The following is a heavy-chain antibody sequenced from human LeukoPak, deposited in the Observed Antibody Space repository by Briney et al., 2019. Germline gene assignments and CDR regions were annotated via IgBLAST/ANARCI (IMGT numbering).Heavy chain of an antibody. Sequence: GASVKVSCKASGYTFTSYAMNWVRQAPGQGLEWMGWINTNTGNPTYAQGFTGRFVFSLDTSVSTAYLQISSLKAEDTAVYYCARDKRYSSSWYRLYYYYMDVWGKGTTVTVSS. CDR3: ARDKRYSSSWYRLYYYYMDV. V-gene: IGHV7-4-1*02. CDR1: GYTFTSYA. J-gene: IGHJ6*03. D-gene: IGHD6-13*01. CDR2: INTNTGNP.